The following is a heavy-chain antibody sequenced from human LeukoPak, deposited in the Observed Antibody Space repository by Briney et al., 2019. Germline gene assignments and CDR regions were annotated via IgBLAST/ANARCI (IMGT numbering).Heavy chain of an antibody. J-gene: IGHJ2*01. V-gene: IGHV4-59*01. Sequence: SETLSLTCTVSGGSISSYYWSWIRQPPGKGLEWIGYIYYSGGTNYNPSLKSRVTISVDTSKNQFSLKLSSVTAADTAVYYCARHIVVVPAALDWYFDLWGRGTLVTVSS. CDR3: ARHIVVVPAALDWYFDL. CDR2: IYYSGGT. CDR1: GGSISSYY. D-gene: IGHD2-2*01.